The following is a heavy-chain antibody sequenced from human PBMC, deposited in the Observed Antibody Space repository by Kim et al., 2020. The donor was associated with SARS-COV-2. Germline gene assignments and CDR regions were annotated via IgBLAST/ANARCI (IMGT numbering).Heavy chain of an antibody. CDR2: ISYDGSNK. J-gene: IGHJ6*01. D-gene: IGHD5-18*01. CDR1: GFTFSSYA. Sequence: GGSLRLSCAASGFTFSSYAMHWVRQAPGKGLEWVAVISYDGSNKYYADSVKGRFTISRDNSKNTLYLQMNSLRAEDTAVYYCATGGGIQLWFNYGMDVWGQGNTVTVSS. CDR3: ATGGGIQLWFNYGMDV. V-gene: IGHV3-30*04.